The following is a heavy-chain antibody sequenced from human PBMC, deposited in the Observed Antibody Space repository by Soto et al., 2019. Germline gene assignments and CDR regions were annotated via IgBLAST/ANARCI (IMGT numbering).Heavy chain of an antibody. D-gene: IGHD3-10*01. V-gene: IGHV3-53*04. CDR3: VRGRYGSEIH. CDR1: GFTVSSNC. Sequence: PGGSLRLSCAAFGFTVSSNCMTWVRLAPGKGLEWVSLVYSGGATHYAASVKGRFTISTHSSQNTLFLQMNSLRTEDTATYYCVRGRYGSEIHWGQGTKVTVSS. J-gene: IGHJ4*02. CDR2: VYSGGAT.